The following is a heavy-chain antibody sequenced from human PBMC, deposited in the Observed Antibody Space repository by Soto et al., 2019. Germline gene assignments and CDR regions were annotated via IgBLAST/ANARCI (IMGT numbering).Heavy chain of an antibody. CDR1: GFTFSSHA. J-gene: IGHJ4*02. V-gene: IGHV3-30*18. D-gene: IGHD6-6*01. CDR2: ISNDGSNK. CDR3: AKVQGLIAARPLDY. Sequence: QVQLVESGGGVVQPGRSLRLSCAASGFTFSSHAMHLVRQAPGKGLEWVAFISNDGSNKYYADSVKGRFTISRDNSKNTLSLQMTSLRAEDTAIYYCAKVQGLIAARPLDYWGQGTLVTVSS.